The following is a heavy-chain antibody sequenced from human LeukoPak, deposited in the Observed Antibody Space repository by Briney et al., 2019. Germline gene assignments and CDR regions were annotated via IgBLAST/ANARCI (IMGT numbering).Heavy chain of an antibody. CDR2: MKSRSGGGTP. J-gene: IGHJ3*02. D-gene: IGHD5-12*01. CDR3: AKDYHYTLSPDAFDI. CDR1: GLTVADAW. V-gene: IGHV3-15*01. Sequence: GGSLRLSCAASGLTVADAWIHWVRQAPGKGLEWVGRMKSRSGGGTPDYAAPVKGRFTISRDNSKDTLYLQMNSLRAEDTAVYYCAKDYHYTLSPDAFDIWGQGTMVTVSS.